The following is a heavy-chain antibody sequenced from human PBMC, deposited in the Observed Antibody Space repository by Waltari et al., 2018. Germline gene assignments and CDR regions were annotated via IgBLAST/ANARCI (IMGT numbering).Heavy chain of an antibody. D-gene: IGHD3-16*01. CDR3: ARGGEQVAGDYYYGMDV. V-gene: IGHV4-30-4*01. J-gene: IGHJ6*02. Sequence: QVQLQESGPGLVKPSQTLSLTCTLSGASTSRGDYYWSWIRQPPGKGLEWTGYIFYSGSTYYNPSLKGRALISVDTSKKQFSLRLTSVTAADTAVYYCARGGEQVAGDYYYGMDVWGQGTTVTVSS. CDR1: GASTSRGDYY. CDR2: IFYSGST.